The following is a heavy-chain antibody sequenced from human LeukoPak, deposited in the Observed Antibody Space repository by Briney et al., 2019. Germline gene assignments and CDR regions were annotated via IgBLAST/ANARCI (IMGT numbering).Heavy chain of an antibody. D-gene: IGHD3-10*01. CDR1: GFTFSTYA. J-gene: IGHJ4*02. V-gene: IGHV3-21*01. CDR2: ISSSSSYI. Sequence: PGGSLRLSCGASGFTFSTYAMAWVRQAPGKGLEWVSSISSSSSYIYYADSVKGRFTISRDNAKNSLYLQMNSLRAEDTAVYYCATFMVRGVTGGETEEGYWGQGTLVTVSS. CDR3: ATFMVRGVTGGETEEGY.